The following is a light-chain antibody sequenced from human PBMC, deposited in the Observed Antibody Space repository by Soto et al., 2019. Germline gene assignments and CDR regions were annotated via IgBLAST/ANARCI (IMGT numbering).Light chain of an antibody. V-gene: IGLV6-57*01. J-gene: IGLJ3*02. CDR3: HSYGNYWV. CDR2: EDN. CDR1: SGSVGSNY. Sequence: NFMLTQPPSVSESPGQTVTISCTRTSGSVGSNYVQWYQQRPGSSPTTLIYEDNQRPSGVPDRFSGSIDSYSNSASLTISELKTEDEAYYYCHSYGNYWVFGGGTKLTVL.